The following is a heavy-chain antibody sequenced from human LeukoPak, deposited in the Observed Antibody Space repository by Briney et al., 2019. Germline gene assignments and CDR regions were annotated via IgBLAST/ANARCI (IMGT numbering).Heavy chain of an antibody. CDR3: AIGSGYVWGSDRPRGLFDY. CDR2: IIPIFGTA. J-gene: IGHJ4*02. CDR1: GGTFSSYA. D-gene: IGHD3-16*02. V-gene: IGHV1-69*05. Sequence: GSSVKVSCKASGGTFSSYAISWVRQAPGQGLEWMGRIIPIFGTANYAQKFQGRVTITTDESTSTAYMELSSLRSEDTAVYYCAIGSGYVWGSDRPRGLFDYWGQGTLVTVSS.